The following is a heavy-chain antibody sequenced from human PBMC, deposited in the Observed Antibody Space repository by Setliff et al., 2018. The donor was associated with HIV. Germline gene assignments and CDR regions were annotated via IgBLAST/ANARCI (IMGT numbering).Heavy chain of an antibody. J-gene: IGHJ4*02. CDR1: GGSISSYY. CDR2: IYTSGST. Sequence: PSETLSLTCTVSGGSISSYYWSWIRQPAGKGLEWIGRIYTSGSTNYNPSPKSRVTMSVDTSKNQFSLKLSSVTAADTAVDYCAGSLEKLLWFGESAYYFDYWGQGTLVTVSS. D-gene: IGHD3-10*01. V-gene: IGHV4-4*07. CDR3: AGSLEKLLWFGESAYYFDY.